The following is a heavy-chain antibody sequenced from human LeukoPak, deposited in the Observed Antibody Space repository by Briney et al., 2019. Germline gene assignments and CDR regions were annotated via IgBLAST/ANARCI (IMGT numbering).Heavy chain of an antibody. CDR3: ARVFRGAVTSNWFHP. Sequence: PSETLSLTCTVSGGSINGYYWTWIRQPPGKGLEWIGYISDSGSTNYNPSLKSRVTMSVDSSNTEFSLRLNSVTAADTAVYYCARVFRGAVTSNWFHPWGQGTLVTVPS. D-gene: IGHD4-17*01. J-gene: IGHJ5*02. CDR2: ISDSGST. V-gene: IGHV4-59*01. CDR1: GGSINGYY.